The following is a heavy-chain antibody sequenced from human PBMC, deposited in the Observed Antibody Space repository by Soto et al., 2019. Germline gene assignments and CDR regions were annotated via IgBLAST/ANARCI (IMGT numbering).Heavy chain of an antibody. CDR2: IYYSGST. V-gene: IGHV4-59*01. Sequence: PSETLSLTCTVSGDSISSYYWSWIRQPPGKGLEWIGYIYYSGSTNYNPSLKSRVTISVDTSKNQFSLKLSSVTAADTAVYYCAKAGGTALFDYWGQGTLVTVSS. CDR1: GDSISSYY. D-gene: IGHD2-15*01. CDR3: AKAGGTALFDY. J-gene: IGHJ4*02.